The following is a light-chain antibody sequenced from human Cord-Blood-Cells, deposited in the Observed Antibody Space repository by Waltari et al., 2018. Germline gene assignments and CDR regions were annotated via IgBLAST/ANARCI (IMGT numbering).Light chain of an antibody. Sequence: QSALTQPASVSGSPGQSITISCTGTSSYVGGYNYVSWYQQHPGKAPTLMIYDVSKRPSGVSNRFSGSKSGNTASLTISGLQAEDEADYYCSSYTSSSTYVFGTGTKVTVL. CDR3: SSYTSSSTYV. V-gene: IGLV2-14*01. J-gene: IGLJ1*01. CDR2: DVS. CDR1: SSYVGGYNY.